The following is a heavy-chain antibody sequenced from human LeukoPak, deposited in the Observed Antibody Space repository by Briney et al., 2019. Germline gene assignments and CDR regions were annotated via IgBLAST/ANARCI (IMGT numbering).Heavy chain of an antibody. CDR1: GFTFSIYA. CDR3: AKLPRYCSGDSCYYYYYGMDV. CDR2: ISGSGGTA. Sequence: GGSLRLSCAASGFTFSIYAMSWVRQAPGKGLEWVSAISGSGGTAYYADSVKGRFTISRDNSKNTLYLQLNSLRVEDTAVYYCAKLPRYCSGDSCYYYYYGMDVWGQGTTVTVSS. D-gene: IGHD2-15*01. J-gene: IGHJ6*02. V-gene: IGHV3-23*01.